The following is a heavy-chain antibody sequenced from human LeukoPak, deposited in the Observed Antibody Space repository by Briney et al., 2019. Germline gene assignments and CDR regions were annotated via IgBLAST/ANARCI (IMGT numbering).Heavy chain of an antibody. J-gene: IGHJ4*02. CDR1: GYSISSGYY. D-gene: IGHD2-2*01. Sequence: PSETLSLTCTVSGYSISSGYYWGWIRQPPGKGLEWIGSIYHSGSTYYNPSLKSRVTISVDTSTNQFSLKLCSVTAADTAVYYCARSSSTSCSFDYWGQGTLVTVSS. CDR3: ARSSSTSCSFDY. V-gene: IGHV4-38-2*02. CDR2: IYHSGST.